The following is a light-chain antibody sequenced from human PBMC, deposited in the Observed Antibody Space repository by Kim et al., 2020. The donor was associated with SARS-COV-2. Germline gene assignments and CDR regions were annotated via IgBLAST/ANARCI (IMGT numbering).Light chain of an antibody. CDR1: ILAKKY. CDR2: KDS. J-gene: IGLJ7*01. V-gene: IGLV3-27*01. CDR3: YSAADNNAV. Sequence: SYELTQPSSVSVSPGQTARITCSGDILAKKYARWFQQKPGQAPVLMIYKDSERPSGIPERFSGSSSGTTVTLTISGAQVEDEADYYCYSAADNNAVFGGGTQLTVL.